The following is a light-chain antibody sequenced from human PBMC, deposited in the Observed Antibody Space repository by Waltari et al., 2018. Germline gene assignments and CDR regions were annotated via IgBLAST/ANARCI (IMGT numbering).Light chain of an antibody. CDR2: ATS. J-gene: IGKJ4*01. CDR1: QTIGQY. Sequence: DIQMTQSPSSLSAFVGDGVTITCRASQTIGQYLNWFQQRPGKAPKLMIYATSELQSGVPSRLSGSGSGTDFTITISSLQPEDVAVYYCQQYYTAPLNFGGGTKVEIK. CDR3: QQYYTAPLN. V-gene: IGKV1-39*01.